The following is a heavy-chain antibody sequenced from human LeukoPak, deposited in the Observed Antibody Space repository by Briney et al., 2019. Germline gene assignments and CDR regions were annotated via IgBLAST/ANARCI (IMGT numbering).Heavy chain of an antibody. CDR2: IIPIFGTA. Sequence: SVKVSCKASGGTFSSYAISWVRQAPGQGLEWMGGIIPIFGTANYAQKFQGRVTITADKSTSTAYMELSSLRAEDTAVYYCASSGVRDYFDYWGQGTLVTVSS. D-gene: IGHD3-10*01. CDR1: GGTFSSYA. V-gene: IGHV1-69*06. CDR3: ASSGVRDYFDY. J-gene: IGHJ4*02.